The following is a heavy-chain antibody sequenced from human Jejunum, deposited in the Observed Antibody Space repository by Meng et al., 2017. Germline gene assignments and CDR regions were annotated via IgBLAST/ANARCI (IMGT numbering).Heavy chain of an antibody. D-gene: IGHD2-8*01. CDR2: IDPSEST. CDR1: GASISRPNW. J-gene: IGHJ4*02. V-gene: IGHV4-4*02. CDR3: ARAYCTDVSCHDFFDS. Sequence: QVQLQMWRPGPVTPSGTLSLTCAVSGASISRPNWWSLVRPPPGKGLEWIGKIDPSESTHYNPSLKGRVTISADRSKNQLSLRLTSVTAADTAIYYCARAYCTDVSCHDFFDSWGQGTLVTVSS.